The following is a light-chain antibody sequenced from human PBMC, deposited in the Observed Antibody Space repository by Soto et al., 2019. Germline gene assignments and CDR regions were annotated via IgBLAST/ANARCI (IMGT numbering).Light chain of an antibody. Sequence: EIVLTQSPGTLSLSPGERATLSCRASQSVSSSYLAWYQQKPGQAPRLLLYGASSRATGIPYRFSGSGSGTDFTLTSSRMEPEDFALYYCQQYGSSPPMYTFGQGTKLEL. CDR2: GAS. CDR3: QQYGSSPPMYT. J-gene: IGKJ2*01. CDR1: QSVSSSY. V-gene: IGKV3-20*01.